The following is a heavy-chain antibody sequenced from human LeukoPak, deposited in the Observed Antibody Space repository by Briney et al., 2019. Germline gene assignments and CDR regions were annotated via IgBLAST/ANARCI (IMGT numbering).Heavy chain of an antibody. Sequence: ASVKASCKASGYTFAGYSIHWVRQAPGQGLEWVGWMNTKSGNTNYAQKLQGRVTMTTDTSTSTAYMELRSLRSDDTAVYYCAREGGRQLLSFDYWGQGTLVTVSS. D-gene: IGHD2-2*01. V-gene: IGHV1-18*04. CDR3: AREGGRQLLSFDY. CDR2: MNTKSGNT. CDR1: GYTFAGYS. J-gene: IGHJ4*02.